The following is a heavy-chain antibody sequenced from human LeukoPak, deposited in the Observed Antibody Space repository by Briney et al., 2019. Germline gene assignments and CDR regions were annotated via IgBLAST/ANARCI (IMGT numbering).Heavy chain of an antibody. J-gene: IGHJ6*02. V-gene: IGHV4-34*01. CDR2: INHSGST. CDR3: ARTFQDDGSGYYYYYGMDG. D-gene: IGHD3-22*01. Sequence: SETLSLTCAVYGGSFSGYYWSWIRQPPGKGLEWIGEINHSGSTNYNPSLKSRVTISIDTSKNQFSLKLSSVTAADTAVYYCARTFQDDGSGYYYYYGMDGWGHGTTVTVSS. CDR1: GGSFSGYY.